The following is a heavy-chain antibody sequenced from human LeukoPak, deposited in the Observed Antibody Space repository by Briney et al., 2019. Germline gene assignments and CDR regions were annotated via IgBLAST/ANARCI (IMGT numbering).Heavy chain of an antibody. J-gene: IGHJ6*02. CDR2: TYYRSKWYN. Sequence: SQTLSLTCAISGDSVPSSSATWNWMTQSPSRGLEWLGRTYYRSKWYNDYAVSVKSRITINPDTSKNQFSLQLNSVTPEDTAVYFCARGGDRPGRYYYYGMDVWGQGTTVTVSS. CDR1: GDSVPSSSAT. CDR3: ARGGDRPGRYYYYGMDV. D-gene: IGHD3-16*01. V-gene: IGHV6-1*01.